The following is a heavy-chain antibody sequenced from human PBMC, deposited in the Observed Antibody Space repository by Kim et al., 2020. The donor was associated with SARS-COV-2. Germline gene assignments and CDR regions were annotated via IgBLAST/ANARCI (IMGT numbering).Heavy chain of an antibody. J-gene: IGHJ3*02. V-gene: IGHV1-2*02. D-gene: IGHD2-15*01. CDR1: GYTFTGYY. CDR2: INPNSGGT. CDR3: ARDADIVVVVAALNKADAFDI. Sequence: ASVKVSCKASGYTFTGYYMHWVRQAPGQGLEWMGWINPNSGGTNYAQKFQGRVTMTRDTSISTAYMELSRLRSDDTAVYYCARDADIVVVVAALNKADAFDIWGQGTMVTVSS.